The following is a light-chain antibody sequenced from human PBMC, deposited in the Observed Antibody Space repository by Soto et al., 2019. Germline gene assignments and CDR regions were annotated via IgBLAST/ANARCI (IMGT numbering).Light chain of an antibody. Sequence: EIVLTQSPGTLSLSPGERATLSYRASQSVSSSFLAWYQQKPGQAPRLLIYGASSRATGIPDRFSGSGSGIDFTLTISGLEPEDFAVYYCQQCDNSPWTFGQGTKVEIK. CDR2: GAS. V-gene: IGKV3-20*01. J-gene: IGKJ1*01. CDR3: QQCDNSPWT. CDR1: QSVSSSF.